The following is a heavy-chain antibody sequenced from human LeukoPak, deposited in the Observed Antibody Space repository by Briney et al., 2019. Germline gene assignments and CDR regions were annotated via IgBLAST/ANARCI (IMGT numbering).Heavy chain of an antibody. D-gene: IGHD4-11*01. V-gene: IGHV4-59*08. CDR3: ARDSTVTAVDY. CDR2: IYYSGST. CDR1: GGSISSYY. J-gene: IGHJ4*02. Sequence: SETLSLTCTVSGGSISSYYWSWIRQPPGKGLEWIGYIYYSGSTNYNPSLKSRVTISVDTSKNQFSLKLSSVTAADTAMYYCARDSTVTAVDYWGQGTLVTVSS.